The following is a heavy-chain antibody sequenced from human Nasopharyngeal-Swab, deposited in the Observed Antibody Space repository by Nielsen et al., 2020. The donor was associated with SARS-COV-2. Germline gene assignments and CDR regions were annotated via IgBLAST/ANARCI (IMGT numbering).Heavy chain of an antibody. J-gene: IGHJ4*02. V-gene: IGHV3-21*01. CDR2: ISSSSSYI. Sequence: GGSLRLSCAASGFTFSGSAVHWVRQAPGKGLEWVSSISSSSSYIYYADSVKGRFTISRDNAKSSLYLQMNSLRAEDTAVYYCARGGSSGWYTDYWGQGTLVTVSS. CDR3: ARGGSSGWYTDY. CDR1: GFTFSGSA. D-gene: IGHD6-19*01.